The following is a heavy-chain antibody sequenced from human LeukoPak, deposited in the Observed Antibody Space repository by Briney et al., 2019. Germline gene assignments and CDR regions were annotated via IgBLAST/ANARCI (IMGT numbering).Heavy chain of an antibody. CDR2: IYTSGSN. V-gene: IGHV4-4*07. J-gene: IGHJ5*02. Sequence: PSQSLSLTCTVAAPSISSTWWGWIRPPAGEWLEWVGRIYTSGSNNYTTSLKSRVTISVAKSKNQFSMKLSAVNAADTAVYYCARDADGDISPNWFDPWGQGTLVTVSS. D-gene: IGHD4-17*01. CDR1: APSISSTW. CDR3: ARDADGDISPNWFDP.